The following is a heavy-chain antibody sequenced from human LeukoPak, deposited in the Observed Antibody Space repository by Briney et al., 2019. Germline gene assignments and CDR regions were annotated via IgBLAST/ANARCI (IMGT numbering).Heavy chain of an antibody. D-gene: IGHD3-22*01. V-gene: IGHV4-39*07. CDR1: GGSISSSTYY. CDR2: IYYSGNT. CDR3: ARGPYSYDSSGAFDI. J-gene: IGHJ3*02. Sequence: SETLSLTCTVSGGSISSSTYYWGWIRQPPGKGLEWIGSIYYSGNTYYNPSLKRRVSISVDTSKNQFSLKLSSVTAADTAVYFCARGPYSYDSSGAFDIWGQGTMVTVSS.